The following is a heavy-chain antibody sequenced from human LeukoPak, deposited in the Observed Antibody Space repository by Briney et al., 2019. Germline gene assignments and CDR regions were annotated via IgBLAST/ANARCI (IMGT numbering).Heavy chain of an antibody. D-gene: IGHD3-22*01. CDR3: AIMHPYYDGSGYWVQ. Sequence: GGSLRLSWAASGFTFSSYAMSWVRQAPGKGLEWVSGISTSGGSSSYADSVKGRFTISRDNPRNTLYMQMNSLRAEDTALYYCAIMHPYYDGSGYWVQWGQGTLVTVSS. CDR2: ISTSGGSS. CDR1: GFTFSSYA. J-gene: IGHJ4*02. V-gene: IGHV3-23*01.